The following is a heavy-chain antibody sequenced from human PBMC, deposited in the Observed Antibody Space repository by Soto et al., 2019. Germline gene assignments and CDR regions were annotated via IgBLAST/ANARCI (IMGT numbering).Heavy chain of an antibody. V-gene: IGHV5-51*01. Sequence: VESLKISCRGSGYSFTSYWSGWVRQMPGKGLEWIGIIYPGDSYTRYSPSFQGQVTISADKSISTAYLQWSSLKASDTAMYYCARTAAAGKYYYDTDVWGQGTTVTVSS. CDR3: ARTAAAGKYYYDTDV. D-gene: IGHD6-13*01. CDR1: GYSFTSYW. CDR2: IYPGDSYT. J-gene: IGHJ6*02.